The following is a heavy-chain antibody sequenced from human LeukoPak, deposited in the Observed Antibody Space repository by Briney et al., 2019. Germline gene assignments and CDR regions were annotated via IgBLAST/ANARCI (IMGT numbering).Heavy chain of an antibody. J-gene: IGHJ6*02. D-gene: IGHD3-10*01. V-gene: IGHV1-18*01. Sequence: ASVKVSCKASGYTFTSYGISWVRQAPGQGLEWMGWISAYNGNTNYAQKLQGRVTMTTDTSTSTAYMELRSLRSDDTAVYYCARVDYYGSGRYLRAYYYYGMDVWGQGTTVTVSS. CDR2: ISAYNGNT. CDR3: ARVDYYGSGRYLRAYYYYGMDV. CDR1: GYTFTSYG.